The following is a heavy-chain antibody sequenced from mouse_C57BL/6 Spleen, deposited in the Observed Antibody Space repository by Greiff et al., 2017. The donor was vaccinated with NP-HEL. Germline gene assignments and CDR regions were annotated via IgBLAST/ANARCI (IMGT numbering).Heavy chain of an antibody. D-gene: IGHD2-3*01. V-gene: IGHV1-36*01. CDR3: ALYDGYYLYAMDY. CDR1: GFTFTDYY. J-gene: IGHJ4*01. CDR2: VYPYNGGT. Sequence: VQLKESGPVLVKPGPSVKISCKASGFTFTDYYMHWVKQSHGKSLEWIGLVYPYNGGTSYNQKFKGKATLTVDTSSSTAYMELNSLTSEDSAVYYCALYDGYYLYAMDYWGQGTSVTVSS.